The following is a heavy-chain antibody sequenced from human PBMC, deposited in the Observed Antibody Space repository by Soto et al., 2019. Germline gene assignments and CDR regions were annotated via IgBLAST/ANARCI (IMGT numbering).Heavy chain of an antibody. J-gene: IGHJ4*02. D-gene: IGHD2-8*01. CDR3: ARGPRGVYGNDY. Sequence: EVQLVESGGGLVQPGGSLRLSCAASGFTFSNDWMHWVRQGPGKGLVWLSRINMDGTNSNYADSVKGRFAISRDNAKNTLYLQMDSLRVEDTAAYFCARGPRGVYGNDYWGQGALVTVSS. CDR2: INMDGTNS. CDR1: GFTFSNDW. V-gene: IGHV3-74*01.